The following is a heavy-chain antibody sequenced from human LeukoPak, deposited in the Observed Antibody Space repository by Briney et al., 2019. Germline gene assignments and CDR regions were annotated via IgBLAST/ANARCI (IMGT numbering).Heavy chain of an antibody. Sequence: PSETLSLTCTVSGGSISSYYWSWIRQPAGKGLEWIGRIYTSGSTNYNPSLKSRVTISVDTSKNQFSLRLSSVTAADTAVYYCAREPYGGNVYAFDIWGQGTMVTVSS. CDR3: AREPYGGNVYAFDI. D-gene: IGHD4-23*01. CDR1: GGSISSYY. V-gene: IGHV4-4*07. J-gene: IGHJ3*02. CDR2: IYTSGST.